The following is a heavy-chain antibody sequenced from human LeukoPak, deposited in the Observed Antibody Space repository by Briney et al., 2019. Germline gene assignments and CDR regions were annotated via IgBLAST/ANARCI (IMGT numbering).Heavy chain of an antibody. Sequence: TSETLSLTCTVSGGSISSSSYYWGWIRQPPGKGLEWIGSIYYSGSTYYNPSLKSRVTISVDTSKNQFSLTLSSVTAADTAVYYCARRRTTHYYYYYMDVWGKGTTVTVSS. CDR1: GGSISSSSYY. CDR2: IYYSGST. V-gene: IGHV4-39*01. J-gene: IGHJ6*03. CDR3: ARRRTTHYYYYYMDV. D-gene: IGHD4-17*01.